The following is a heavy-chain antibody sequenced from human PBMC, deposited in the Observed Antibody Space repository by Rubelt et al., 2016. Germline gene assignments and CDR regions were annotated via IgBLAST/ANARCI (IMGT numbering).Heavy chain of an antibody. CDR1: GFTFSSYA. D-gene: IGHD2-2*01. V-gene: IGHV3-23*01. CDR2: ISGSGGST. J-gene: IGHJ4*02. CDR3: ARVSDCSSTSCYDPFDY. Sequence: GGGLVQPGGSLRLSCAASGFTFSSYAMSWVRQAPGKGLEWVSVISGSGGSTDYADSVKGRFTISRDNAKNSLYLQMNSLRAEDTAVYYCARVSDCSSTSCYDPFDYWGQGTLVTVSS.